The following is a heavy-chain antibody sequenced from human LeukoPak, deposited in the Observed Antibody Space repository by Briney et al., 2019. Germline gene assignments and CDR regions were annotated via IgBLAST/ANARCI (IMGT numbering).Heavy chain of an antibody. D-gene: IGHD3-22*01. CDR2: LGTNGDS. CDR1: GFSFSTYD. CDR3: AKDPALGISGPAMYYYDSSGYYS. V-gene: IGHV3-13*01. J-gene: IGHJ5*01. Sequence: GGSLRLSCVASGFSFSTYDMYWVRQAAGRGLEWVSALGTNGDSYYLGSVKGRFTISRDDGKNSLYLQMNSLGVEDTAVYYCAKDPALGISGPAMYYYDSSGYYSRGQGTLVTVSS.